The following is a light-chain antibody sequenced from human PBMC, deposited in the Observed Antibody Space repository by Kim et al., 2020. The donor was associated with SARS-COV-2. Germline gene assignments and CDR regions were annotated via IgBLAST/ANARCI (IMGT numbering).Light chain of an antibody. CDR1: QRVSSN. CDR2: GAS. J-gene: IGKJ2*01. CDR3: QQYNNWPPVT. V-gene: IGKV3-15*01. Sequence: VSPGERATLSCRASQRVSSNLAWYQQKPGQAPRLLIYGASTRATGIPARFSGSGSGTEFTLTISSLQSEDFAVYYCQQYNNWPPVTFGQGTKLEI.